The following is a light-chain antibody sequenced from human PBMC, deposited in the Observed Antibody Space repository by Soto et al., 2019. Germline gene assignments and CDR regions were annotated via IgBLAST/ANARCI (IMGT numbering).Light chain of an antibody. J-gene: IGKJ5*01. CDR1: QSVSSNF. Sequence: IGLTQTTGTLSLSPGERATLSCRASQSVSSNFLAWYQQKPGQAPRLLIYGASSRATGIPDRFSGSGSGTDFTLTISRLEPEDFAVYYCQQYGSSITFGQGTRLEIK. V-gene: IGKV3-20*01. CDR2: GAS. CDR3: QQYGSSIT.